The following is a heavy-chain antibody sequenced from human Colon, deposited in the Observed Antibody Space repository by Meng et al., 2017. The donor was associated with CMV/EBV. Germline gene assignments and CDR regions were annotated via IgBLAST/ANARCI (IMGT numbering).Heavy chain of an antibody. V-gene: IGHV1-69*12. Sequence: VQLEQSGAEGKKPGSSVKVSCKASKGTFTSYPISWVRQGPGQGFEWVGGIITISGTTDYAQKFQGRVTITADESTSTAYMKLSNLRSEDTAIYYCARVICGGDCYLDYWGRGTLVTVSS. D-gene: IGHD2-21*02. CDR1: KGTFTSYP. J-gene: IGHJ4*02. CDR3: ARVICGGDCYLDY. CDR2: IITISGTT.